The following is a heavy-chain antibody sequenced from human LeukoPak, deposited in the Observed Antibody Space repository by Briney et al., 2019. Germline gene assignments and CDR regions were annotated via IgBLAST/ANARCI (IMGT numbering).Heavy chain of an antibody. CDR1: GFTFSSYS. D-gene: IGHD1-26*01. CDR2: ISSSSSTI. CDR3: ARATYSGSPYYFDY. Sequence: GGSLRLSCAASGFTFSSYSMNWVRQAPGKGLEWVSYISSSSSTIYYADSVKGRFTISRDNAKNSLYLQMNSLRAEDTAVYYCARATYSGSPYYFDYWGQGTLVTVSS. V-gene: IGHV3-48*01. J-gene: IGHJ4*02.